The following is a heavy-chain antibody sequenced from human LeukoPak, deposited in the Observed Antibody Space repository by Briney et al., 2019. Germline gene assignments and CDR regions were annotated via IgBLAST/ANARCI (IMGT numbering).Heavy chain of an antibody. V-gene: IGHV3-7*01. CDR1: GFRFSDYW. CDR3: ARVGAWELQRVFDY. Sequence: GGSLRLSCAASGFRFSDYWMTWVRQVPGKGLEWVANIRQGGNEMYCADSVKDRFTISRDNARNSLYLEMNSLRTEDTAVYYCARVGAWELQRVFDYWGQGTLVTVSS. J-gene: IGHJ4*02. D-gene: IGHD1-26*01. CDR2: IRQGGNEM.